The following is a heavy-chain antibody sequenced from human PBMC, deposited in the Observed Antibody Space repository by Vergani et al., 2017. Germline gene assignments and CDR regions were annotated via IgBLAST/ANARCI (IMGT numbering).Heavy chain of an antibody. CDR1: GFTFDDYA. D-gene: IGHD1-14*01. CDR3: TKVYRNPGGDYFYGMDV. Sequence: EVQLVESGGGLVQPGRSLRLSCAASGFTFDDYAMHWVRQAPGKGLEWVSAISGSGGSTYYADSVKGRFTISRDNSKNTLYLQMNSLRAEDTAMYYCTKVYRNPGGDYFYGMDVWGQGTTVTVSS. CDR2: ISGSGGST. J-gene: IGHJ6*02. V-gene: IGHV3-23*04.